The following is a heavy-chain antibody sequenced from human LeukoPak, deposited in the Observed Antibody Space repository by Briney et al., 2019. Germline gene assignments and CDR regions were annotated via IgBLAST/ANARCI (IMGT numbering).Heavy chain of an antibody. CDR3: AKEIRYTGTTGLPDY. CDR1: GFTFDDYA. D-gene: IGHD1-7*01. J-gene: IGHJ4*02. Sequence: GRSLRLSCAASGFTFDDYAMHWVRQARGKGLEGVSGISWNSGSIGYADSVKGRFTISRDNAKNSLYLQMNSLRAEDTALYYCAKEIRYTGTTGLPDYWGQGTLVTVSS. CDR2: ISWNSGSI. V-gene: IGHV3-9*01.